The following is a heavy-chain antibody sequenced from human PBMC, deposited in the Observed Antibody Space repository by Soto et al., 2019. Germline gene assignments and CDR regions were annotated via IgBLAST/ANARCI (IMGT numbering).Heavy chain of an antibody. CDR2: IYYSGST. J-gene: IGHJ3*02. Sequence: SETLSLTCTVSGGSISRGDYYWSWIRQAPGKGLEWIGYIYYSGSTYYNPSLKSRVTISVDTSKNQFSLKLSSVTAADTAVYYCAGLASSSWYQAFHIWGQGTMITVSS. CDR1: GGSISRGDYY. CDR3: AGLASSSWYQAFHI. V-gene: IGHV4-30-4*01. D-gene: IGHD6-13*01.